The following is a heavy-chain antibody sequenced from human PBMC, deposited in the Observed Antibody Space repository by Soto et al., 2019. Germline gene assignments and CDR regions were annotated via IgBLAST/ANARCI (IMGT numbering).Heavy chain of an antibody. J-gene: IGHJ5*02. Sequence: EVQLLESGGGLVQPGGSLRLSCAASGFTFSSYAMSLVRQAPGKGLEWVSAISGSGGSTYYADSVKGRFTISRDNSKNTLYLQMNSLRAEDTAVYYCAKLRYCSGGSCYSPWFDPWGQGTLVTVSS. CDR1: GFTFSSYA. V-gene: IGHV3-23*01. D-gene: IGHD2-15*01. CDR3: AKLRYCSGGSCYSPWFDP. CDR2: ISGSGGST.